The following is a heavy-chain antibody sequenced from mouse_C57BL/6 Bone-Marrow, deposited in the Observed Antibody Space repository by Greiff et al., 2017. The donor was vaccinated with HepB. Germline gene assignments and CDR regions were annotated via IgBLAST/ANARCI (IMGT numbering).Heavy chain of an antibody. J-gene: IGHJ2*01. V-gene: IGHV1-63*01. D-gene: IGHD1-1*01. CDR1: GYTFTNDW. CDR2: IYPGGGYT. Sequence: VQLQQSGAELVRPGPSVKMSCKASGYTFTNDWLGWAKQRPGHGLEWIGDIYPGGGYTNYNEKFKGKATLTADKSSSTAYMQFSSLTSEDSAIYYCARCTTVVAFDYWGQGTTLTVSS. CDR3: ARCTTVVAFDY.